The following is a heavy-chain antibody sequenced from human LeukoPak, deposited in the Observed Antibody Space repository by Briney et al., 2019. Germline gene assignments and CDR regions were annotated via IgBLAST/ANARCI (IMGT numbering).Heavy chain of an antibody. V-gene: IGHV3-23*01. CDR3: VKGWNDVGSDAFDI. J-gene: IGHJ3*02. CDR1: EFTFSNYA. Sequence: PGESLRLSCAASEFTFSNYAMSWVRQAPGKGLEWVSGISGSGGSTYYADSVKGRFTISRDNSKNTLYMQMNSLRAEDTAVYHCVKGWNDVGSDAFDIWGQGTMVTVSS. D-gene: IGHD1-1*01. CDR2: ISGSGGST.